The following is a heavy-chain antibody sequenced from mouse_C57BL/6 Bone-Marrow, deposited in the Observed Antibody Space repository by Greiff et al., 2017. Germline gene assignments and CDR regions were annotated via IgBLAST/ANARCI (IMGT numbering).Heavy chain of an antibody. CDR3: ARWGGGYYDDY. V-gene: IGHV1-53*01. J-gene: IGHJ2*01. CDR2: IIPSNGGT. Sequence: QVQLQQPGTELVKPGASVKLSCKASGYTFTSYWMHWVKQRPGQGLEWIGNIIPSNGGTNYNEKFKSKATLTVDKSSSTAYLQLSSLTSEDAAVYYCARWGGGYYDDYWGQGTTLTVSS. CDR1: GYTFTSYW. D-gene: IGHD2-3*01.